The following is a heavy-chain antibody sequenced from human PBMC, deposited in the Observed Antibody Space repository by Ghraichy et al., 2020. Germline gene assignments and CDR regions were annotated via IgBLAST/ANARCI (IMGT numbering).Heavy chain of an antibody. V-gene: IGHV3-23*01. CDR1: GFTFTNYA. J-gene: IGHJ6*04. CDR2: VSGDAFRT. D-gene: IGHD3-16*01. CDR3: AKAYNLYAMDV. Sequence: GGSLRLSCAASGFTFTNYAINWVRQAPGKGLEWLSAVSGDAFRTYYADSVKGRFIISRDNSKNTVSLQMNSLRVEDTAIYYCAKAYNLYAMDVWGKGTTGTVSS.